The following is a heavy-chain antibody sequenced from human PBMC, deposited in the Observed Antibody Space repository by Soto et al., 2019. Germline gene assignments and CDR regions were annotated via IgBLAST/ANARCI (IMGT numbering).Heavy chain of an antibody. D-gene: IGHD4-17*01. J-gene: IGHJ5*02. V-gene: IGHV3-53*01. CDR1: GFTVSSDY. CDR2: IYTGGST. CDR3: SRAYGGNPALFDP. Sequence: EVQLVESGGGLIQPGGSLRLSCAASGFTVSSDYMSWVRQAPGKGLEWVSVIYTGGSTYYADCVKGRFTFSRDNSKNTLYLQMNSLRAEDTAVYYCSRAYGGNPALFDPWGQGTLVTVSS.